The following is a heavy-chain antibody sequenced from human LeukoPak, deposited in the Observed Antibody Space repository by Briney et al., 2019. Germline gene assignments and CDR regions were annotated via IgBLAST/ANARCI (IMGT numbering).Heavy chain of an antibody. CDR2: IYYSGST. CDR3: ARQDYGGNSEPFDY. CDR1: GGSISSYY. D-gene: IGHD4-23*01. V-gene: IGHV4-59*08. J-gene: IGHJ4*02. Sequence: SETLSLTCTVSGGSISSYYWSWIRQPPGKGLEWSGYIYYSGSTNYNPSLKSRVTISVDTSKNQFSLKLSSVTAADTAVYYCARQDYGGNSEPFDYWGQGTLVTVSS.